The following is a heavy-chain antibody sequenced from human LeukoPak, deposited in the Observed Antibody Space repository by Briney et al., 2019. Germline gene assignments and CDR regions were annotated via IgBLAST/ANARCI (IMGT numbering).Heavy chain of an antibody. V-gene: IGHV4-4*07. CDR1: GGSISSYY. Sequence: PSETLSLTCTVSGGSISSYYWSWIRQPAGKGLEWIGRIYTSGSSNYNPSLKSRVTMSMDTSKNQFSLKLSSVTAADTAVYYCARVPPYTSGWYPDYWGQGTLVTVSS. CDR3: ARVPPYTSGWYPDY. D-gene: IGHD6-19*01. CDR2: IYTSGSS. J-gene: IGHJ4*02.